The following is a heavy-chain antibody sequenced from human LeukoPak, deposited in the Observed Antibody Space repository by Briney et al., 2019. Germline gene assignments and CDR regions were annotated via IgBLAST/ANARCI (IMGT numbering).Heavy chain of an antibody. J-gene: IGHJ4*02. CDR3: ARDRSRYFDY. CDR1: GYTFTGYY. Sequence: ASVKVSCKTSGYTFTGYYMHWVRQAPGQGLEWKGWINPNSFDTNYAQKFQGRVTMTRDTSISTVYMELRRLTSDDTAVYYCARDRSRYFDYWGQGTLVTVSS. V-gene: IGHV1-2*02. CDR2: INPNSFDT. D-gene: IGHD2-2*01.